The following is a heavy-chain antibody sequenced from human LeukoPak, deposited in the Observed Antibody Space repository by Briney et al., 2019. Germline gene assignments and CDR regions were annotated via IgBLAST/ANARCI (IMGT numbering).Heavy chain of an antibody. D-gene: IGHD3-22*01. J-gene: IGHJ4*02. CDR1: GCTFTSYD. Sequence: GASVSVSCTASGCTFTSYDINWVRQAPGQGREWMGWISAYNGNTNYAQKLQGRVTMTTDTSTSTAYMELRSLRSDDTAVYYCARDHDFEYYYDSSGCPFDYWGQGTLVTVSS. CDR2: ISAYNGNT. V-gene: IGHV1-18*01. CDR3: ARDHDFEYYYDSSGCPFDY.